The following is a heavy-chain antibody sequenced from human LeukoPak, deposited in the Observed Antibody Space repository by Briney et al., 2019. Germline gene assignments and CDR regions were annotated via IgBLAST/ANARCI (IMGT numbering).Heavy chain of an antibody. CDR2: IIPVFGVA. Sequence: SVKVSCKASGGTFSSYAISWVRQAPGQGLEWMGRIIPVFGVANYAQKFQGRVTITADKSTSTAYMELSSLRSEDTAVYYCASGGGYCSGGSCYGSNWFDPWGQGTLVTVSS. D-gene: IGHD2-15*01. CDR1: GGTFSSYA. CDR3: ASGGGYCSGGSCYGSNWFDP. V-gene: IGHV1-69*04. J-gene: IGHJ5*02.